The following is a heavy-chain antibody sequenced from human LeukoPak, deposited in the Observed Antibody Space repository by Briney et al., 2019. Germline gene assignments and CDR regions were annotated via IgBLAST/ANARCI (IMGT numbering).Heavy chain of an antibody. CDR3: ASVYCSSTSCYSDY. D-gene: IGHD2-2*01. CDR1: GYTFTSYG. V-gene: IGHV1-18*01. Sequence: GASVKVSCKASGYTFTSYGISWVRQAPGQGLEWMGWISAYNGNTNYAQKLQGRVTMTTDTSTSTAYMELRSLRSEDTAVYYCASVYCSSTSCYSDYWGQGILVTVSS. CDR2: ISAYNGNT. J-gene: IGHJ4*02.